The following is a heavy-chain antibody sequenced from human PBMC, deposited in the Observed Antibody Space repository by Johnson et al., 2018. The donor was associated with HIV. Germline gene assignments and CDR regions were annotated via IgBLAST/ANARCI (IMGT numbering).Heavy chain of an antibody. D-gene: IGHD3-10*01. J-gene: IGHJ3*02. CDR3: TTDGLWFGDPSFDI. CDR1: GFTFSSYA. Sequence: VHLVESGGGVVQPGRSLRLSCAASGFTFSSYAMHWVRQAPGKGLEWVAVISYDGSNKYYADSVKGRFTISRDNSKNTLYLQMNSLKVEDTAVYYCTTDGLWFGDPSFDIWGQGTVVTVSS. V-gene: IGHV3-30-3*01. CDR2: ISYDGSNK.